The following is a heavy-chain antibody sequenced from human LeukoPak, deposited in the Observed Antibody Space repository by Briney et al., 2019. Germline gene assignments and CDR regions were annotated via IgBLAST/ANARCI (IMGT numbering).Heavy chain of an antibody. J-gene: IGHJ6*02. CDR3: ARDYGYCSSTSCYRDYYYGMDV. D-gene: IGHD2-2*02. CDR2: ISSSSSYI. V-gene: IGHV3-21*01. CDR1: GFTFSSYS. Sequence: PGGSLRLSCAASGFTFSSYSMNWVRQAPGKGLEWVSSISSSSSYIYYADPVKGRFTISRDNAKNSLYLQMNSLRAEDTAVYYCARDYGYCSSTSCYRDYYYGMDVWGQGTTVTVSS.